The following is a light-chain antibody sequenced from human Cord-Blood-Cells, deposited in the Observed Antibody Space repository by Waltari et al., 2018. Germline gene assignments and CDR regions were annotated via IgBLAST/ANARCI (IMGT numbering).Light chain of an antibody. J-gene: IGLJ2*01. V-gene: IGLV2-14*01. CDR2: DVG. Sequence: QSALTQPASVSGSPGQPITISCTGTSRDVGGSNYVSWYQQHPGKAPTLMIYDVGNRPSGVSNRFSGSKSGNTASLTISGLQAEDEADYYCSSYTSSSTLVVFGGGTKLTVL. CDR1: SRDVGGSNY. CDR3: SSYTSSSTLVV.